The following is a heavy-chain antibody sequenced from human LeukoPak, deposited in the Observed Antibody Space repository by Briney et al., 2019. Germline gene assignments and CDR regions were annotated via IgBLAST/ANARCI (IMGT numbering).Heavy chain of an antibody. CDR1: GYTFTSYA. Sequence: GASVKVSCKASGYTFTSYAMHWARQAPGQRLEWMGWINAGNGNTKYSQKFQGRVTITRDTSASTAYMELSSLRSEDTAVYYCARGVITMVRGVSAFDIWGQGTMVTVSS. CDR3: ARGVITMVRGVSAFDI. J-gene: IGHJ3*02. V-gene: IGHV1-3*01. D-gene: IGHD3-10*01. CDR2: INAGNGNT.